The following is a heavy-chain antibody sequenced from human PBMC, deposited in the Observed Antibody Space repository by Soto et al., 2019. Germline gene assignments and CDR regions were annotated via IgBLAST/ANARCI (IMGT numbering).Heavy chain of an antibody. J-gene: IGHJ5*02. CDR3: ARGHLVGAAGWFDP. CDR2: IYYSGST. CDR1: GGSISSGGYY. Sequence: SETLSLTCTVSGGSISSGGYYWSWIRQHPGKGLEWIGYIYYSGSTYYNPSLKSRVTISVDTSKNQFSLKLSSVTAADTAVYYCARGHLVGAAGWFDPWGQGTLVTVS. V-gene: IGHV4-31*03. D-gene: IGHD1-26*01.